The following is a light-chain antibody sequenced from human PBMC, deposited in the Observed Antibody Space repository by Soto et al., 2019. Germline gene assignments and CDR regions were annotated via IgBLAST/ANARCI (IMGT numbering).Light chain of an antibody. Sequence: EIVLTQSPGTLSLSPGQRATLSCRASQTLRGNFLAWYQQKHGQAPSLLIYAASSRAAGIPDKFSDSGSGTDFTLTISRLEPEDFAVYYCQHYGDSPPYTFGQGTKLEIK. CDR3: QHYGDSPPYT. V-gene: IGKV3-20*01. CDR2: AAS. CDR1: QTLRGNF. J-gene: IGKJ2*01.